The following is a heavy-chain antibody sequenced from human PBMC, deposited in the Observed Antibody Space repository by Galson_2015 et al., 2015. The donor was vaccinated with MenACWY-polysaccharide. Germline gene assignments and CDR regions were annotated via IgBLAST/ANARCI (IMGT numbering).Heavy chain of an antibody. V-gene: IGHV3-30*18. CDR1: GFTFSSYG. CDR2: ILSDGSKK. CDR3: AKDLPLWGAPDFDY. D-gene: IGHD1-26*01. J-gene: IGHJ4*02. Sequence: SLRLSCAASGFTFSSYGMHWVRQAPGKGLEWVAVILSDGSKKYYAESVKGRFTISRDNSKNTLSLQMNSLRAEDTAIYYCAKDLPLWGAPDFDYWGQGTLVTVSS.